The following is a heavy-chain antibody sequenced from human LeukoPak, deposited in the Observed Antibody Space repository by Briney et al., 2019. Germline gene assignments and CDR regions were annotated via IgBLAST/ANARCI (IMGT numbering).Heavy chain of an antibody. V-gene: IGHV3-23*01. D-gene: IGHD3-10*01. J-gene: IGHJ4*02. CDR2: ISGSGGST. CDR3: AKADRGYGSGSYFDY. Sequence: GGSLRLSCAASGFTFSSYAMSWVRQAPGKGLEWVSAISGSGGSTYYADSVKGRFTISRDNSKNTLYLQMNSLRAEDTAVYYCAKADRGYGSGSYFDYWGQGTLVTVSS. CDR1: GFTFSSYA.